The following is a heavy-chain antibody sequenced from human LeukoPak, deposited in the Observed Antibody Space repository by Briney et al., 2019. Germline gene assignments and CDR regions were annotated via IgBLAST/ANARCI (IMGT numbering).Heavy chain of an antibody. CDR2: IYYSGST. V-gene: IGHV4-39*01. Sequence: SETLSLTCTVSGGSISSSSYYWGWIRQPPGKGLEWIGSIYYSGSTYYNPSLKSRVTISVDTSKNQFSLKLSSVTAADTAVYYCARRGKRWLQFEEFFYFDYWGQGTLVTVSS. D-gene: IGHD5-24*01. J-gene: IGHJ4*02. CDR3: ARRGKRWLQFEEFFYFDY. CDR1: GGSISSSSYY.